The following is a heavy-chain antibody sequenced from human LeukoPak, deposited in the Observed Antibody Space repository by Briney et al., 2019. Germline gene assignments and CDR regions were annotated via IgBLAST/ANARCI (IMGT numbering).Heavy chain of an antibody. V-gene: IGHV1-69*13. D-gene: IGHD1-26*01. CDR3: ARRMGATGAFDI. Sequence: SVKVSCKASGYTITNNYMHWVRQAPGQGLEWMGGIIPIFGTANYAQKFQGRVTITADESTSTAYMELSSLRSEDTAVYYCARRMGATGAFDIWGQGTMVTVSS. J-gene: IGHJ3*02. CDR1: GYTITNNY. CDR2: IIPIFGTA.